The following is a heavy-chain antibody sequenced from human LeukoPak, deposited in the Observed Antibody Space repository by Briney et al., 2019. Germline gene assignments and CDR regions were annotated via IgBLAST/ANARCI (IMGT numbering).Heavy chain of an antibody. D-gene: IGHD6-6*01. J-gene: IGHJ5*02. CDR3: ARDMIAARPNWLDP. CDR1: VYSFTTYG. V-gene: IGHV1-18*01. CDR2: ISAYNGNT. Sequence: ASVKVTCKASVYSFTTYGITWVRQAPGQGLEWMGWISAYNGNTNYAQKLQGRVTMTTDTSTSTAYMELRSLTSDDTAVYYCARDMIAARPNWLDPWGQGTLVTVSS.